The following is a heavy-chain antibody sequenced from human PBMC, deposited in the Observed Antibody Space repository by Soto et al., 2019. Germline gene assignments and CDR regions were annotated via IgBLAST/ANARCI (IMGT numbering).Heavy chain of an antibody. D-gene: IGHD3-3*01. CDR3: ARAESITIFGVVLAYFDY. J-gene: IGHJ4*02. CDR1: GGYITSGVYY. V-gene: IGHV4-30-4*01. Sequence: QVQLQESGPGLVKPSQTLSLTCSVSGGYITSGVYYWSWFRQPQGKGLEWIGYIHNSGSTYYSPSLKSRVTILVDTSKNEFYLELSSVTAADTAVYYCARAESITIFGVVLAYFDYWGRGTLVTVSS. CDR2: IHNSGST.